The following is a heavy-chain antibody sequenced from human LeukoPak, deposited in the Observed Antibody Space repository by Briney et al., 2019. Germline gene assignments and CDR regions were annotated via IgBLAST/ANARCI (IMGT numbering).Heavy chain of an antibody. CDR3: ARESFDSGGWSTDFDY. CDR2: IYYSGST. CDR1: GGSISSGDYY. V-gene: IGHV4-30-4*01. D-gene: IGHD6-19*01. Sequence: SQTLSLTCTVSGGSISSGDYYWSWIRQPPGKGLEWIGYIYYSGSTYYNPSLKSRVTISVDTSKNQFSLKLSSVTAADTAVYYCARESFDSGGWSTDFDYWGQGTLVTVSS. J-gene: IGHJ4*02.